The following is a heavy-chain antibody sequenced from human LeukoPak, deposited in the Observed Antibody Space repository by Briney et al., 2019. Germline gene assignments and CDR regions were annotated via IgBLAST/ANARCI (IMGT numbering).Heavy chain of an antibody. CDR2: INSDGSST. CDR3: VRDRKNYYFDY. J-gene: IGHJ4*02. Sequence: AGGSLRLSCAASGFTFSSYWMHWVRQAPGKGLVWVSRINSDGSSTSYADSVKGRFTISRDNAKNTLCLQMNSLRAEDTAVYYCVRDRKNYYFDYWGQGTLVTVSS. D-gene: IGHD1-14*01. CDR1: GFTFSSYW. V-gene: IGHV3-74*01.